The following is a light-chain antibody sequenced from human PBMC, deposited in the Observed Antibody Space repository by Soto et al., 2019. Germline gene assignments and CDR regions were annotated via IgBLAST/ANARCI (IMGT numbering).Light chain of an antibody. V-gene: IGKV3-15*01. CDR3: QQYDNWPRT. CDR1: QSVSSN. Sequence: DIVMTQSPATLSVSPGERATLSCRASQSVSSNLAWYQQKPGQAPRLLIYGASTRATGIPARFGGSGSGTEFTLTISGLQSEDFAVYYCQQYDNWPRTFGQGTKVDIK. J-gene: IGKJ1*01. CDR2: GAS.